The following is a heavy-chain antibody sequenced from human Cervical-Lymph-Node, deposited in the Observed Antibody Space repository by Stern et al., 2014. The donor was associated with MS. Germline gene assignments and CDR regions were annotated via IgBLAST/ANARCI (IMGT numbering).Heavy chain of an antibody. CDR1: GFSFSDYY. Sequence: VQLVESGGDLVRPGGSLRLSCAASGFSFSDYYMNWIRQAPGKGLEGFSYISRTGDTIHYAASVKGRFTISRDNAKKSLYLQMNSLRAEDTAVYYCATPSYDHWGQGTLVTVSS. CDR3: ATPSYDH. CDR2: ISRTGDTI. D-gene: IGHD3-16*02. V-gene: IGHV3-11*01. J-gene: IGHJ5*02.